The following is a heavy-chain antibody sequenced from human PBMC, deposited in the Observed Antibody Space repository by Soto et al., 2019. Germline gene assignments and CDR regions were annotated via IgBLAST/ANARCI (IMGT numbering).Heavy chain of an antibody. J-gene: IGHJ6*02. V-gene: IGHV5-51*01. D-gene: IGHD5-12*01. CDR1: GYNFATHW. Sequence: LGESLKISCHGSGYNFATHWIGWVRHKAGKGLEWMGIIFPGDAETRYSPSFQGHITISADKSISTAYLRWSSLKASDTGMYYCATPGGFGMNVWGQGTTVTVSS. CDR2: IFPGDAET. CDR3: ATPGGFGMNV.